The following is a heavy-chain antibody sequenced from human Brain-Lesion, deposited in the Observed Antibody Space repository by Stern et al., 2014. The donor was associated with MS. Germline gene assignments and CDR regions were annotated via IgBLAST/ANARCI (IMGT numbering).Heavy chain of an antibody. J-gene: IGHJ4*02. CDR1: GGSISSGSDY. CDR3: ASGYRIFDY. CDR2: IHPSGSA. V-gene: IGHV4-61*02. D-gene: IGHD5-18*01. Sequence: QMQLVQSGPGLVKPSQTLSLTCTVSGGSISSGSDYWSWLRQPVGKGLEWIGRIHPSGSAFYTPSLKSRVTISTDTSRNQFSLELNSATAADTAIYYCASGYRIFDYWGQGILVTVSS.